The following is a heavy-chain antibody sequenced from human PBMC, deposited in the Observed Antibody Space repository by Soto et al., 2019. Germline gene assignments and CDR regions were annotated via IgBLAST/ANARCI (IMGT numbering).Heavy chain of an antibody. CDR2: IYSSGST. J-gene: IGHJ2*01. CDR1: GGSISGFF. V-gene: IGHV4-59*08. CDR3: ARRGGDGVPWYFDV. D-gene: IGHD3-16*01. Sequence: QVQLQESGPGLVKPSETLSLTCTVSGGSISGFFWSWIRQSPERGLEWIGYIYSSGSTNFNPSLRSRVAISLDTSQNQFSLKVNSVTAADTAVYYCARRGGDGVPWYFDVWGRGTLVTVSS.